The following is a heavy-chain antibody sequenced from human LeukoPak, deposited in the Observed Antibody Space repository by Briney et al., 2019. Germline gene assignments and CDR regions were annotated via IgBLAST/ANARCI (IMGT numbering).Heavy chain of an antibody. J-gene: IGHJ6*03. CDR1: GGSISSYY. V-gene: IGHV4-4*07. D-gene: IGHD3-3*01. CDR3: ASSVFGVVMNYYYMDV. Sequence: SETLSLTCTVSGGSISSYYWSWIRQPAGKGLEGIGRIYTSGSTNYNPSLKSRVTMSVDTSKNQFSLKLSSVTAADTAVYYCASSVFGVVMNYYYMDVWGKGTTVTVSS. CDR2: IYTSGST.